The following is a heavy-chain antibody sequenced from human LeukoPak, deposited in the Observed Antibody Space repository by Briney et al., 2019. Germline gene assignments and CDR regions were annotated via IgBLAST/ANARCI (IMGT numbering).Heavy chain of an antibody. J-gene: IGHJ4*02. V-gene: IGHV1-18*01. D-gene: IGHD3-22*01. Sequence: GASVKVSCKASGYTFTSYGISWVRQAPGQGLEWMGWISAYNGNTNYAQKLQGRVTMTTDTSTSTAYMELRSLRSDDTAVYYCARERGDRSGYSSLDYWGQGTLVTVSS. CDR1: GYTFTSYG. CDR2: ISAYNGNT. CDR3: ARERGDRSGYSSLDY.